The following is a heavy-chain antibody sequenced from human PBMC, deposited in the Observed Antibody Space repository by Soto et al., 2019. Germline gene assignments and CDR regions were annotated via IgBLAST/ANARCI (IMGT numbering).Heavy chain of an antibody. CDR3: ARESEDLTSNFDY. J-gene: IGHJ4*02. V-gene: IGHV3-21*06. CDR1: GFTFTRYS. CDR2: ISSTTNYI. Sequence: GASLKVSCAASGFTFTRYSMNWVRQAPGKGLEWVSSISSTTNYIYYGDSMKGRFTISRDNAKNSLYLETNSLRAEDTAVYYCARESEDLTSNFDYWGQGTLVTV.